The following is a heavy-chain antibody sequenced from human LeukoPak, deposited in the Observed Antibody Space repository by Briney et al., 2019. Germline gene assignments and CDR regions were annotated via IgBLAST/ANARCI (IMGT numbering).Heavy chain of an antibody. CDR2: ISAYNGNT. Sequence: ASVKVSCTASGYTFTSYGISWVRQAPGQGLEWMGWISAYNGNTNYAQKLQGRVTMTTDTSTSSAYMEMKSLRSDDTAVYYCARYTMDYSDYWGQGTLVTVSS. V-gene: IGHV1-18*01. CDR1: GYTFTSYG. D-gene: IGHD2-2*02. J-gene: IGHJ4*02. CDR3: ARYTMDYSDY.